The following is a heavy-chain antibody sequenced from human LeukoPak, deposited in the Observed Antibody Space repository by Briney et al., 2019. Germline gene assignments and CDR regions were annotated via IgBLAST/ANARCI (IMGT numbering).Heavy chain of an antibody. CDR3: ARDDTAMAKPTSY. CDR1: GFTFSNHA. CDR2: ISYDGSNK. V-gene: IGHV3-30*14. J-gene: IGHJ4*02. D-gene: IGHD5-18*01. Sequence: GGSLRLSCAASGFTFSNHAMHWVRQAPGKGLEWVVVISYDGSNKYYADSVKGRFTISRDNSKNTLYLQMNSLRAEDTAVYYCARDDTAMAKPTSYWGQGTLVTVSS.